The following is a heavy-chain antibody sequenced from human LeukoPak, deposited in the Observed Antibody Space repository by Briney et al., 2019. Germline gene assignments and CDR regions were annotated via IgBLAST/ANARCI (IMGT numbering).Heavy chain of an antibody. J-gene: IGHJ5*02. Sequence: PGGSLRLSCAASGFTFSSYWMSWVRQAPGKGLEWVANIKQDGSEKYYVDSVKGRFTISRDNAKNSLYLQMNSPRAEDTAVYYCAREPLHRYSSGWNTFDPWGQGTLVTVSS. CDR2: IKQDGSEK. CDR3: AREPLHRYSSGWNTFDP. D-gene: IGHD6-19*01. CDR1: GFTFSSYW. V-gene: IGHV3-7*01.